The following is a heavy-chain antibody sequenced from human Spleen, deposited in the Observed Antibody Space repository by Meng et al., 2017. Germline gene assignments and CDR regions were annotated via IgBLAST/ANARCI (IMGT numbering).Heavy chain of an antibody. CDR3: VRDEDIAAAGKLFGDY. Sequence: ASVQVSCKPSGYNFPDYYIHWLRRAPGQGLEWMGRINPKSGDTHYAQKFQARVTMTGDTSISTAYMELSGLRSDDTAMYYCVRDEDIAAAGKLFGDYWGQGTLVTVSS. CDR2: INPKSGDT. V-gene: IGHV1-2*06. J-gene: IGHJ4*02. D-gene: IGHD6-13*01. CDR1: GYNFPDYY.